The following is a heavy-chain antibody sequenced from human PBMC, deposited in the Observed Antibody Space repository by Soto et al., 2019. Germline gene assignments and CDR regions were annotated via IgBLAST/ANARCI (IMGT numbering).Heavy chain of an antibody. J-gene: IGHJ6*02. D-gene: IGHD3-10*01. CDR2: IYPGDSDT. Sequence: EVQLVQSGAEVKKPGESLKISCKGSGYSFTSYWIGWVRQMPGKGLEWMGIIYPGDSDTRYSPSFQGQVTISADKSISTAYLQWSSLKASDTAMYYCARHQFYYGSGSFGYYYYGMDVWGQGTTVTVSS. CDR1: GYSFTSYW. CDR3: ARHQFYYGSGSFGYYYYGMDV. V-gene: IGHV5-51*01.